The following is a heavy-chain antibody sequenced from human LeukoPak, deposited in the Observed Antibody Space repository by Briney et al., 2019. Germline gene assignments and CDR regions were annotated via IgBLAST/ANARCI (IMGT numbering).Heavy chain of an antibody. CDR1: GFTFSSYG. D-gene: IGHD3-16*02. V-gene: IGHV3-30*02. CDR3: AKVSIGETRMITFGGVIVIPGIDY. Sequence: GGSLRPSCAASGFTFSSYGMHWVRQAPGKGLEWVAFIRYDGSNKYYADSVKGRFTISRDNSKNTLYLQMNSLRAEDTAVYYCAKVSIGETRMITFGGVIVIPGIDYWGQGTLVTVSS. J-gene: IGHJ4*02. CDR2: IRYDGSNK.